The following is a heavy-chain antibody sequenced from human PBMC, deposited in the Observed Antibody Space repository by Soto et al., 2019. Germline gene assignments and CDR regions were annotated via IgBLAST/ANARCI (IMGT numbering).Heavy chain of an antibody. J-gene: IGHJ6*02. Sequence: SETLSLTCSVSGGTINSGDYFWSWIRQPPGKGLEWIGSIYYSGSTYYNPSLKSRVTISVDTSKNQFSLKLSSVTAADTAVYYCAGSYSSSSLACCYYGMDVWGQGTTVTVSS. CDR1: GGTINSGDYF. V-gene: IGHV4-39*01. CDR2: IYYSGST. D-gene: IGHD6-6*01. CDR3: AGSYSSSSLACCYYGMDV.